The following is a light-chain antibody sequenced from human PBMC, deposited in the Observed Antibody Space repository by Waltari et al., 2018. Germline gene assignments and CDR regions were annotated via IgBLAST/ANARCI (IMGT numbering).Light chain of an antibody. CDR1: QSMGTF. CDR2: GAS. V-gene: IGKV1-39*01. J-gene: IGKJ2*01. Sequence: DIQMTQSPSSLSASVGDRVTITCRASQSMGTFLNWYQQKPGTAPKVLIYGASSLQSGVPSRFSGSGSGTDFTLTISSLHPEDFATYYCQQSYSAPRTFGQGTKLEIK. CDR3: QQSYSAPRT.